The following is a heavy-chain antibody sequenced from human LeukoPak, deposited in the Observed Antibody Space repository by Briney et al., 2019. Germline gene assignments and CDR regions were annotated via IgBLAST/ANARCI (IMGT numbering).Heavy chain of an antibody. Sequence: ASVKVSCKASGYIFIDYYMHWVQQAPGKGLEWMGRVDPADGETRYAEKFQGRVTITADTSTDTVYMDLSSLRPEDTAVYYCASLIGGTTEYFDSWGQGTLVTVSS. CDR2: VDPADGET. J-gene: IGHJ4*02. D-gene: IGHD1-1*01. CDR3: ASLIGGTTEYFDS. V-gene: IGHV1-69-2*01. CDR1: GYIFIDYY.